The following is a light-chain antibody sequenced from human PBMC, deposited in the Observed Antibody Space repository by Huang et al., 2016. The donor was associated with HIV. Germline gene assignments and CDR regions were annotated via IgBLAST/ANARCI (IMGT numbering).Light chain of an antibody. CDR2: WAS. Sequence: DIVMTQSPDSLAVSLGERATINCKSSQSVLYSSNNKNYLAWYQQKSGQPPKWLIYWASTRESGVPDRFSGSGSGTDFTLTISSLQTEDVAVYYCQQYYSTPLTFGPGTKVDIK. CDR3: QQYYSTPLT. CDR1: QSVLYSSNNKNY. V-gene: IGKV4-1*01. J-gene: IGKJ3*01.